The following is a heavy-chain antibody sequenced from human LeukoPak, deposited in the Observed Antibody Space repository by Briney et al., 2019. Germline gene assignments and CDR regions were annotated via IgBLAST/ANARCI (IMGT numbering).Heavy chain of an antibody. J-gene: IGHJ6*02. CDR1: GFTFDDYG. Sequence: GGSLRLSCAASGFTFDDYGMSWVRQAPGKGLEWVSGINWNGGSTGYADSVKGRFTISRDNAKNSLYLQMTSLSAEDTAVYYCVRALAVGSQPKDVWGQGTTVIVS. CDR3: VRALAVGSQPKDV. D-gene: IGHD6-19*01. CDR2: INWNGGST. V-gene: IGHV3-20*04.